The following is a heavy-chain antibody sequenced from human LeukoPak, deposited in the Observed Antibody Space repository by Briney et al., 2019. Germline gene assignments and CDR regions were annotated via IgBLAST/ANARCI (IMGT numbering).Heavy chain of an antibody. CDR1: GGSISSGDYY. CDR3: ASGSQGLDAFDI. V-gene: IGHV4-30-4*08. CDR2: IYYSGST. Sequence: TSETLSLTCTVSGGSISSGDYYWSWIRQPPRKGLEWIGYIYYSGSTYYNPSLKSRVTISVDTSKNQFSLKLSSVTAADTAVYYCASGSQGLDAFDIWGQGTMVTVSS. J-gene: IGHJ3*02.